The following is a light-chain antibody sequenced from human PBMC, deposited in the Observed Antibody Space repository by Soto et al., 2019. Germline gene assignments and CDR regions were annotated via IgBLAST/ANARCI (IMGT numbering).Light chain of an antibody. CDR1: QSINSW. J-gene: IGKJ1*01. CDR2: KAS. V-gene: IGKV1-5*03. CDR3: QEYNSYWT. Sequence: DIQMTQSPSTLSASVGDRVTITCRASQSINSWLAWYQQKPGKAPKPLIYKASSLESGVPSRFSGSGSGTEFSLTISSLRPDDFATYYCQEYNSYWTFGQGTKVEIK.